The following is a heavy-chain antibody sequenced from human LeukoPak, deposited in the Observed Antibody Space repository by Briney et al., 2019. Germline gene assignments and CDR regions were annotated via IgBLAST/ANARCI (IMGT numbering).Heavy chain of an antibody. CDR2: IYHSGST. CDR1: GGSISSGGYY. D-gene: IGHD3-9*01. V-gene: IGHV4-61*08. J-gene: IGHJ3*02. Sequence: PSETLSLTCTVSGGSISSGGYYWSWIRQPPGKGLEWIGYIYHSGSTNYNPSLNSRVTISVDTSKNQFSLKLSSVTAADTAVYYCARDFEGLYHDAFDIWGQGTMVTVSS. CDR3: ARDFEGLYHDAFDI.